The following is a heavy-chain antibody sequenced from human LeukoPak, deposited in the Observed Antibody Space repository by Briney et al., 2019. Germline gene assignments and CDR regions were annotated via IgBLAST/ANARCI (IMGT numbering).Heavy chain of an antibody. D-gene: IGHD3-22*01. Sequence: PGGSLRLSCVTSEFTFSSYEMNWVRQAPGKGLEWVSYISGSGSPIFYADSVKGRFTISRDNARNSLYLQMNSLRAEDTAVYYCATEWLLGAMNAFDIWGQGTMVTVSS. CDR3: ATEWLLGAMNAFDI. J-gene: IGHJ3*02. V-gene: IGHV3-48*03. CDR1: EFTFSSYE. CDR2: ISGSGSPI.